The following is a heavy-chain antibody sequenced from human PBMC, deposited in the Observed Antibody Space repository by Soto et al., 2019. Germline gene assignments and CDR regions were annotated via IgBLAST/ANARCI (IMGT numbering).Heavy chain of an antibody. D-gene: IGHD4-4*01. Sequence: EVQLVESGGGLVQPGGSLKLSCAASGFTFSGSAMHWVRQASGKGLEWVGRIRSKANSYATAYAASVKGRFTISRDDSKNAAYQKMNSLKTEDTAVYYCTRPNLAPVTYYYYYMDVWGKGTTVTVSS. CDR1: GFTFSGSA. J-gene: IGHJ6*03. CDR2: IRSKANSYAT. CDR3: TRPNLAPVTYYYYYMDV. V-gene: IGHV3-73*01.